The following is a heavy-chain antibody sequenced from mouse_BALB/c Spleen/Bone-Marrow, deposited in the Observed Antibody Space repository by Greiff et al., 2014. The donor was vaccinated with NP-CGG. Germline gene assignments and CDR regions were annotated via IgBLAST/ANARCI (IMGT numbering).Heavy chain of an antibody. CDR2: INPSTGNT. Sequence: QVQLKQSGAELAKPGASVKMSCKASGYTSTTYWIHWVKQRPGQGLEWIGYINPSTGNTEYNQKVRDRATLTADKSSSTPYMQLSSLTSEDSAVYYCARGLRDWYFDVWGAGTTVTVSS. J-gene: IGHJ1*01. CDR1: GYTSTTYW. D-gene: IGHD2-4*01. CDR3: ARGLRDWYFDV. V-gene: IGHV1-7*01.